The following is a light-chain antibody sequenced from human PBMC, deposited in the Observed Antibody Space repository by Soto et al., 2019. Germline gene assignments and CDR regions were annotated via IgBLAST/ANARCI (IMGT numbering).Light chain of an antibody. CDR1: RGISNY. CDR3: QKYNSGPFT. J-gene: IGKJ3*01. CDR2: DAS. V-gene: IGKV1-27*01. Sequence: DIQMTQSPSSLSASVGDRVTITCRASRGISNYLAWYQQKPGKVPKLLIYDASTLHPGVPSRFSGSGSGTDFTLTISSLQSEDVATYYCQKYNSGPFTFGPGTKVDIK.